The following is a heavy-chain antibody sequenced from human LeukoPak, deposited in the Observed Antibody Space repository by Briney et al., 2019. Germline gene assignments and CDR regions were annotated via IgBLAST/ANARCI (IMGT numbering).Heavy chain of an antibody. CDR3: ARRLGSGSYNWFDP. Sequence: PSETLSLTCTVSGGSISSSSYYWGWIRQPPGKGLEWIGSIYYSGSTYYNPSLKSRVTISVDTSKNQFSLKLSSVTAADTAVYYCARRLGSGSYNWFDPWGQGTLVTVSS. CDR2: IYYSGST. J-gene: IGHJ5*02. CDR1: GGSISSSSYY. V-gene: IGHV4-39*01. D-gene: IGHD3-10*01.